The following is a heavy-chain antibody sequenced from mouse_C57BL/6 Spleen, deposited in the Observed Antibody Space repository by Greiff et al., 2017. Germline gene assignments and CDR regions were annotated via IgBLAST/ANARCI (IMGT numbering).Heavy chain of an antibody. V-gene: IGHV3-6*01. CDR1: GYSITSGYY. J-gene: IGHJ4*01. CDR2: ISYDGSN. CDR3: ARARRGNYYAMDY. D-gene: IGHD2-12*01. Sequence: ESGPGLVKPSQSLSLTCSVTGYSITSGYYWNWIRQFPGNKLEWMGYISYDGSNNYNPSLKNRISITRDTSKNQFFLKLNSVTTEDTATYYCARARRGNYYAMDYWGQGTSVTVSS.